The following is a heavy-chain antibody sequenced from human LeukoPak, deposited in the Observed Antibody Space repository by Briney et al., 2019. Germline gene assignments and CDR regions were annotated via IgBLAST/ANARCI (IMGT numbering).Heavy chain of an antibody. J-gene: IGHJ4*02. D-gene: IGHD4-11*01. CDR3: IRDFLTVTTNDY. V-gene: IGHV3-7*01. CDR2: IKQDGNKK. Sequence: PGGSLRLSCAASGFTFSSHWMSWVRQAPGKGLEWVANIKQDGNKKYYVDSVKGRFTISRDNAKNSLYLQMNSLRAEDTAVYYCIRDFLTVTTNDYWGQGTLVTVSS. CDR1: GFTFSSHW.